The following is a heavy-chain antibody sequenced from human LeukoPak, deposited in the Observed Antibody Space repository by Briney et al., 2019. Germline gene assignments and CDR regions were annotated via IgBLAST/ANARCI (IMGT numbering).Heavy chain of an antibody. V-gene: IGHV3-21*01. Sequence: GGSLRLSCAASGFTLISYWMAWVRQAPGKGLEWVSSISSSSSYIYYADSVKGRFTISRDNAKNSLYLQMNSLRAEDTAVYYCARAGDFSYYDFWSGAGGDYYYYMDAWGKGTTVTVSS. D-gene: IGHD3-3*01. CDR1: GFTLISYW. CDR2: ISSSSSYI. J-gene: IGHJ6*03. CDR3: ARAGDFSYYDFWSGAGGDYYYYMDA.